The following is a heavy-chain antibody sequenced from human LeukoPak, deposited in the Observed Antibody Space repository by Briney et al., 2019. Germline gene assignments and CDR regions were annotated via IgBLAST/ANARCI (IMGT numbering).Heavy chain of an antibody. J-gene: IGHJ5*02. CDR3: ASHGGSSGYYLVAPNWFDP. D-gene: IGHD3-22*01. Sequence: AASVKVSCKASGGTFSSYAISWVRQAPGQGLEWMGWIIPIFGTAHYAQKFQGRVTITAAKSTSTAYMELSSLRSEDTAVYYCASHGGSSGYYLVAPNWFDPWGQGTLVTVSS. CDR1: GGTFSSYA. V-gene: IGHV1-69*06. CDR2: IIPIFGTA.